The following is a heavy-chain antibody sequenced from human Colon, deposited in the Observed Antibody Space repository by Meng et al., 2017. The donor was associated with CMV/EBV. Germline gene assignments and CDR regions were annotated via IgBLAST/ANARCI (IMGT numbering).Heavy chain of an antibody. V-gene: IGHV4-39*07. CDR1: GGSFTSNSYL. CDR2: IYNSGSA. Sequence: ESGLRLVKPSETLFLPCTGSGGSFTSNSYLWGWIRQPPGRRLEYIGSIYNSGSAYYNPSLKSRVTISLDTSKNQFSLKLSSVTAADTAMYYCARVVLNFFDYWGQGTLVTVSS. CDR3: ARVVLNFFDY. J-gene: IGHJ4*02. D-gene: IGHD3-10*02.